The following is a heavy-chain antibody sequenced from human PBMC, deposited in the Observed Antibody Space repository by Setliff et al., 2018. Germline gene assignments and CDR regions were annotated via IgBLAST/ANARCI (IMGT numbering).Heavy chain of an antibody. CDR1: GGSVSSSSYY. V-gene: IGHV4-39*01. CDR2: IYYSGST. CDR3: ARLGAAAGTRYYFDY. J-gene: IGHJ4*02. Sequence: SETLSLTCTVSGGSVSSSSYYWGWIRQPPGKGLEWIGSIYYSGSTYYNPSLKSRVTISVDTSKNQFSLKLSSVTAADTAVYYCARLGAAAGTRYYFDYWGQGTLVTVSS. D-gene: IGHD6-13*01.